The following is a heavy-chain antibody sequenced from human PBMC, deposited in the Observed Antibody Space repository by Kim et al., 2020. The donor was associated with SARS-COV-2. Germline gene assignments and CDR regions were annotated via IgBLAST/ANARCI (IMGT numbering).Heavy chain of an antibody. D-gene: IGHD3-3*01. CDR1: GGSISSYY. J-gene: IGHJ3*01. Sequence: SETLSLTCTVSGGSISSYYWSWIRQPPGKGLEWIGYIYYSGSTNYNPSLKRRVTISVDTTKNQFSLKLRSVTAADTAVYYCARESRSTIFGVVTAPGAF. CDR2: IYYSGST. CDR3: ARESRSTIFGVVTAPGAF. V-gene: IGHV4-59*01.